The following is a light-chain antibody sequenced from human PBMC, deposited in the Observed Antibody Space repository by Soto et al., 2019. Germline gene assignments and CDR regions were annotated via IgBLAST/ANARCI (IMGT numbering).Light chain of an antibody. J-gene: IGKJ5*01. Sequence: EIVLTQSPTTLSLSAGESANLSCRASQSVSTNLAWYQQKPGKVTSPLIYGAYTRDSGIQARLSGSGSGTELTLTIGSLQSEDFAVYYCKQYSSSTSFGQGTRLDI. CDR1: QSVSTN. CDR2: GAY. V-gene: IGKV3-15*01. CDR3: KQYSSSTS.